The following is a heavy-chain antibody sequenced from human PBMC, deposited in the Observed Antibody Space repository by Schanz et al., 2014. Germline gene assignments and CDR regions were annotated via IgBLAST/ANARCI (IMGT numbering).Heavy chain of an antibody. CDR1: GYTFTSYG. Sequence: QVQLVQSGAEVKKPGASVKVSCKASGYTFTSYGINWVRQAPGQGLEWMGWISAYNGNTNYAQKVRDRVIFTTDTSANTAYMELRSLRSDDTAHYYCVRVPSRDVSFDLWGRGTLVTVSS. D-gene: IGHD3-16*01. CDR2: ISAYNGNT. CDR3: VRVPSRDVSFDL. V-gene: IGHV1-18*01. J-gene: IGHJ2*01.